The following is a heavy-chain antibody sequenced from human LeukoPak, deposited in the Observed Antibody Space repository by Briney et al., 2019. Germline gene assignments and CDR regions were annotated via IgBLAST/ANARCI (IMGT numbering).Heavy chain of an antibody. D-gene: IGHD2-8*01. Sequence: QPGGSLRLSCAASGFTFSGYSMSWVRQAPGKGLEWVAVFGRTGEYKYCADSVKGRFTISRDNSKDTVSLQMNSLRAEDSAIYYCVKDRPCDTCMPMDAWAKGPQSPFL. V-gene: IGHV3-23*01. CDR3: VKDRPCDTCMPMDA. J-gene: IGHJ6*02. CDR2: FGRTGEYK. CDR1: GFTFSGYS.